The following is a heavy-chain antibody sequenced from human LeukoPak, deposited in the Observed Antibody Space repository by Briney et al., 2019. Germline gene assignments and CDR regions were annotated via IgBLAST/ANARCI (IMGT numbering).Heavy chain of an antibody. V-gene: IGHV1-18*01. D-gene: IGHD3-22*01. CDR2: ISAYNGNT. CDR3: ARAVAYYYDSSGPHYFDY. J-gene: IGHJ4*02. CDR1: GYTFTSYG. Sequence: GASVKVSCKASGYTFTSYGISWVRQAPGQGLEWMGWISAYNGNTNYAQKLQGRVTMTTDTSTSTAYMELSRLRSDDTAVYYCARAVAYYYDSSGPHYFDYWGQGTLVTVSS.